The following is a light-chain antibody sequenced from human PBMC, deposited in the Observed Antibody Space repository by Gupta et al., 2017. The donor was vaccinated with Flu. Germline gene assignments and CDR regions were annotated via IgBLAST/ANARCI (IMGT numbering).Light chain of an antibody. V-gene: IGLV3-21*02. Sequence: SHVLPQPPSVSVARGQTARITSGGNNIGSKSVHWYQQKPGQAPVLVVYDDSDRPSGIPERFSGSNSGNTATLTISRVEAGDEADYYCQVWDSSSDHPVVFGGGTKLTVL. CDR3: QVWDSSSDHPVV. CDR2: DDS. CDR1: NIGSKS. J-gene: IGLJ2*01.